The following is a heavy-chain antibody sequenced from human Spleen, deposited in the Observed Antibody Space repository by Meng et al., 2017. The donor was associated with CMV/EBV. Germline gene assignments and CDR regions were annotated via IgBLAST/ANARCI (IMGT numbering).Heavy chain of an antibody. Sequence: GSVSSGCCYWTWIRQPPGKEVEYIGHVYYTGSTNYNPSLRSRVTISVDMSKNQFSLRLDSVTAADTAIYHCARAPDCGGGCYRLDYWGQGALVTVSS. CDR1: GSVSSGCCY. V-gene: IGHV4-61*01. D-gene: IGHD2-21*02. CDR2: VYYTGST. J-gene: IGHJ4*02. CDR3: ARAPDCGGGCYRLDY.